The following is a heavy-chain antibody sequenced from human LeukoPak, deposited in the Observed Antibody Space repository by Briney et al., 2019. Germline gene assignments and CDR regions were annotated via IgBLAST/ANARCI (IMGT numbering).Heavy chain of an antibody. Sequence: ASVKVSCKASGYTFTSYDINWVRQATGQGLEWMGWMNPNSGNTGYAQKFQGWVTMTRDTSISTAYMELSRLRSDDTAVYYCARPYDSSGHFDYWGREPWSPSPQ. J-gene: IGHJ4*02. CDR1: GYTFTSYD. V-gene: IGHV1-8*01. CDR3: ARPYDSSGHFDY. CDR2: MNPNSGNT. D-gene: IGHD3-22*01.